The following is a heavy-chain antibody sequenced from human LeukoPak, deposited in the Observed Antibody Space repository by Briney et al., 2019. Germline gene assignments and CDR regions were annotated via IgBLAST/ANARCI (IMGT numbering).Heavy chain of an antibody. Sequence: ASVKVSCKASGYTFTGYYMHWVRQAPGQGLEWMGWINPNSGGTNYAQKFQGRVTKTRDTSISTAYMELSRLRSDDTAVYYCARDLPYCSGGSCYPYYYYYGMDVWGQGTTVTVSS. V-gene: IGHV1-2*02. CDR2: INPNSGGT. CDR1: GYTFTGYY. CDR3: ARDLPYCSGGSCYPYYYYYGMDV. D-gene: IGHD2-15*01. J-gene: IGHJ6*02.